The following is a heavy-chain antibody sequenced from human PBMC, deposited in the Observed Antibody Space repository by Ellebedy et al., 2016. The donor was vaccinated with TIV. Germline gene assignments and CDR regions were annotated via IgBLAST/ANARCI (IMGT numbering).Heavy chain of an antibody. V-gene: IGHV4-59*01. D-gene: IGHD3-16*01. CDR2: IYYSGST. J-gene: IGHJ3*02. CDR3: ARGRSWGGGAFDI. CDR1: GGSISSYY. Sequence: SETLSLTCTVSGGSISSYYWSWIRQPPGKGLEWIGYIYYSGSTNYNPSLKSRVTISVDTSKNQFSLKLSSVTAADTAVYYCARGRSWGGGAFDIWGQGTMVTVSS.